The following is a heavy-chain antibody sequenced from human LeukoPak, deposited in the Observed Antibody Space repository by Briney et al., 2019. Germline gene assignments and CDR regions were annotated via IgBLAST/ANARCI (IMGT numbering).Heavy chain of an antibody. CDR2: IWYDGSNK. CDR3: AKDTSSGWYSH. J-gene: IGHJ4*02. D-gene: IGHD6-19*01. Sequence: GGSLRLSCAASGFTFSSYGMHWVRQAPGKGLEWVAVIWYDGSNKYYADSVKGRFTISRDNSKNTLYLQMNSLRAEDTAVYYCAKDTSSGWYSHWGQGTLATVSS. V-gene: IGHV3-33*06. CDR1: GFTFSSYG.